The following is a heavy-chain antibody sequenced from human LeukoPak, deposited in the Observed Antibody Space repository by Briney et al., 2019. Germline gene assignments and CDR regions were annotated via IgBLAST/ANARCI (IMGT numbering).Heavy chain of an antibody. CDR2: IYYSGST. V-gene: IGHV4-31*03. J-gene: IGHJ4*02. CDR1: GGSISSGGYS. CDR3: ARTKGGYYFDY. Sequence: KSSETLSLTCTVSGGSISSGGYSWSWIRQHPGKGLEWIGYIYYSGSTYYNPSLKSRVTISVDTSKNQFSLKLSSVTAADTAVYYCARTKGGYYFDYWGQGTLVTVSS. D-gene: IGHD3-16*01.